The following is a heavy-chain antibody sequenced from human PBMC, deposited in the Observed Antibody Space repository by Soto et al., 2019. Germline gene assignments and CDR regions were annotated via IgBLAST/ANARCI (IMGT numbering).Heavy chain of an antibody. CDR2: ISYDGNRI. J-gene: IGHJ5*02. V-gene: IGHV3-30-3*02. Sequence: QVQLVESGGGVVQRGGSLRLSCAASGVTFSSYSMNWVRQSPGKGLEWVAVISYDGNRIYYADSVKGRFTISRDNAKNTMCLQMSGLRPEDTAVYYCARGLVVTAKGWFDLWGQGTQVTVSS. D-gene: IGHD2-21*02. CDR3: ARGLVVTAKGWFDL. CDR1: GVTFSSYS.